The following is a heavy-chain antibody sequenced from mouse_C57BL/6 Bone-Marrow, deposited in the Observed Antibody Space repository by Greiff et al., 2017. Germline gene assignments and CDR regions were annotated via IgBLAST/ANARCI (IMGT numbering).Heavy chain of an antibody. CDR1: GYTFTSYW. Sequence: VQLQQPGAELVRPGTSVKLSCKASGYTFTSYWMHWVKQRPGQGLEWIGVIDPSDSYTNYNQKFKGKATLTVDTSSSTAYMQLSSLTSEDSAVYYCARGIYYYGSSGWDYWGQGTTLTVSS. V-gene: IGHV1-59*01. D-gene: IGHD1-1*01. CDR2: IDPSDSYT. CDR3: ARGIYYYGSSGWDY. J-gene: IGHJ2*01.